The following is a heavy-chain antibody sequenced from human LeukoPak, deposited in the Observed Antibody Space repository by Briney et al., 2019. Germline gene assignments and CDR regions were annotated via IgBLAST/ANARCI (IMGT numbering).Heavy chain of an antibody. D-gene: IGHD6-13*01. CDR2: ISYDGSNK. J-gene: IGHJ4*02. CDR1: GFTFGSYA. Sequence: GGSLRLSCAASGFTFGSYAMHWVRQAPGKGLEWVAVISYDGSNKYYADSVKGRFTISRDNSKNTLYLQMNSLRAEDTAVYYCASLGIAAAGFDYWGQGTLVTVSS. CDR3: ASLGIAAAGFDY. V-gene: IGHV3-30-3*01.